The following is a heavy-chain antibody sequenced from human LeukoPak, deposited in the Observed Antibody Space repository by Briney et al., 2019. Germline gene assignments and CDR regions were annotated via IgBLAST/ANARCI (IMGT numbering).Heavy chain of an antibody. CDR1: GYTFTGYY. J-gene: IGHJ4*02. V-gene: IGHV1-2*02. CDR3: ARDRWMSSCSILGY. Sequence: ASVKVSCKAPGYTFTGYYMHWVRQAPGQGLEWMGWLNPNTGGTNYAQKFQGRVTMTRDTSISTAYMELSRLRSDDTAVYYCARDRWMSSCSILGYWGPGTLVTVSS. CDR2: LNPNTGGT. D-gene: IGHD6-13*01.